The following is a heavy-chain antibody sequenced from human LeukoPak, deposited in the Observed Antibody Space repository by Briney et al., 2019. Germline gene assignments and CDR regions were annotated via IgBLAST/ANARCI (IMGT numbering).Heavy chain of an antibody. CDR3: ARDLLGYCSSTSCSSAYGMDV. CDR1: GGTFSSYA. V-gene: IGHV1-69*04. J-gene: IGHJ6*02. CDR2: IVPILGIA. D-gene: IGHD2-2*01. Sequence: ASVKVSCKASGGTFSSYAISWVRQAPGQGLEWMGRIVPILGIANYAQKFQGRVTITADKSTSTAYMELSSLRSEDTAVYYCARDLLGYCSSTSCSSAYGMDVWGQGATVTVSS.